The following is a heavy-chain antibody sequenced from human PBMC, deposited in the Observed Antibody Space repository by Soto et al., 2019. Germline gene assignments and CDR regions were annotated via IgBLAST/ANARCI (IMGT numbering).Heavy chain of an antibody. Sequence: SETLSLTCTVSGGSISSYYWSWIRQPPGKGLEWIGDIYYSGSTNYNPSLKSRVTISVDTSKNQFSLKLSSVTAADTAVYYCARGIYDYIWGSYRYSYYYYMDVWGKGTTVTVSS. CDR2: IYYSGST. CDR1: GGSISSYY. CDR3: ARGIYDYIWGSYRYSYYYYMDV. V-gene: IGHV4-59*12. J-gene: IGHJ6*03. D-gene: IGHD3-16*02.